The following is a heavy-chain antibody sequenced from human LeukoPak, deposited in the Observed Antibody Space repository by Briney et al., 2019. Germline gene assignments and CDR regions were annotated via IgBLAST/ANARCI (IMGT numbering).Heavy chain of an antibody. CDR2: IYSGGST. J-gene: IGHJ4*02. V-gene: IGHV3-66*01. CDR1: GFTVSSNY. CDR3: ASDRMVRGVIIDH. D-gene: IGHD3-10*01. Sequence: GGSLRLSCAASGFTVSSNYMSWVRQAPGKGLEWVSVIYSGGSTYCADSVKGRFTISRDNSKNTLYLQMNSLRAEDTAVYYCASDRMVRGVIIDHWGQGTLVTVSS.